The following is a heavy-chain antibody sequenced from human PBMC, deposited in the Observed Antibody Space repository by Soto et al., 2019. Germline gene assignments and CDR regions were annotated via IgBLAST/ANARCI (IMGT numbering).Heavy chain of an antibody. J-gene: IGHJ4*02. Sequence: SLRLSCVASRFSFSSYEMSWVRQAAGKGLEWVSRVSLTGDRTNYAGSVKGRFTVSRDNFKNTLYLEMDSLRPEDTAIYYCARGGGYCTPTSCAIDSWGRGTPVTVSS. D-gene: IGHD2-2*01. CDR2: VSLTGDRT. CDR3: ARGGGYCTPTSCAIDS. CDR1: RFSFSSYE. V-gene: IGHV3-23*01.